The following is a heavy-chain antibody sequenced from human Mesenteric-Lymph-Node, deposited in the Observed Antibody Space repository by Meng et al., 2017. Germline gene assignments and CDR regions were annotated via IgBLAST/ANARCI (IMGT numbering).Heavy chain of an antibody. CDR2: ISGSGGGT. CDR1: GFTFSNYV. J-gene: IGHJ4*02. Sequence: GGSLRLSCAASGFTFSNYVMTWVRQPPGKGLEWVSGISGSGGGTYNADSVKGRFTISRDNSKNTLYLQMNSLRAEDTAVYYCARRTINGDYLDWGQGTLVTVSS. D-gene: IGHD4-17*01. V-gene: IGHV3-23*01. CDR3: ARRTINGDYLD.